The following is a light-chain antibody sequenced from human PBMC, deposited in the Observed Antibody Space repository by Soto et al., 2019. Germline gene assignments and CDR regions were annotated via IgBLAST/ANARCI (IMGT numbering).Light chain of an antibody. CDR1: SSDIGSYNR. V-gene: IGLV2-18*02. J-gene: IGLJ3*02. CDR2: EVT. Sequence: QSALTQPPSVSGSPGQSVTISCIGTSSDIGSYNRVSWYQQSPGTAPKLIVYEVTNRPSGVAGRFSGSKSGNTASLTISGLQAEDEADYSCTSYTTRTALVFGGGTKLTVL. CDR3: TSYTTRTALV.